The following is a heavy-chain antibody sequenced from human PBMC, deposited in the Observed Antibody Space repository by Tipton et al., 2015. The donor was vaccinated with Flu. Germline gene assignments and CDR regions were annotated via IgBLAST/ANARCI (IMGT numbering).Heavy chain of an antibody. CDR2: INHSGST. CDR3: TRHNTNGGIVVADFDS. CDR1: GGSFSGYY. D-gene: IGHD3-16*02. J-gene: IGHJ4*02. V-gene: IGHV4-34*01. Sequence: TLSLTCSVYGGSFSGYYWTWIRQTPGKGLEWIGEINHSGSTHYSSSLKSRVTMSVDSSKNQFSLNLSSVTAADTGVYYCTRHNTNGGIVVADFDSWGQGTLVTVSS.